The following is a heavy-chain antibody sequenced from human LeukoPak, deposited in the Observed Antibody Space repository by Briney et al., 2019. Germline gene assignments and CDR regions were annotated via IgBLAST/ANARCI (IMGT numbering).Heavy chain of an antibody. J-gene: IGHJ4*02. V-gene: IGHV3-23*01. Sequence: GGSLRLSCAASGFTFSSYVMSWVRQAPGKGLEWVSVISGSGGGTYYADSVKGRFTISRDNSKNTLHLQMNSLRAEDTAVYYCARGISIDYWGQGTLVTVPS. CDR1: GFTFSSYV. CDR2: ISGSGGGT. D-gene: IGHD2-15*01. CDR3: ARGISIDY.